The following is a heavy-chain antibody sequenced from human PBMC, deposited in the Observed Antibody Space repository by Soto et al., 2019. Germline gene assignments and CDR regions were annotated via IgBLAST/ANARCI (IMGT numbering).Heavy chain of an antibody. CDR2: IYYNVGT. V-gene: IGHV4-59*11. CDR3: ARLHDYDASGRCKWFDI. J-gene: IGHJ5*02. CDR1: GDSISSHY. D-gene: IGHD3-22*01. Sequence: QVQLQESGPGLVKPSETLSLTCSVSGDSISSHYWSWIRQPPGKGLEWIGYIYYNVGTNYNPSLTCPATRSMGMSTSQFSLKLMSVTAADKAVYFWARLHDYDASGRCKWFDIWGQGPIVTVAS.